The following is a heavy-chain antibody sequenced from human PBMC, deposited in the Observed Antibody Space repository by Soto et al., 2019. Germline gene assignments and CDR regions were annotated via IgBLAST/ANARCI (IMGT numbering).Heavy chain of an antibody. CDR3: ARDQRDGSYSGDIYRLGGPFDY. CDR1: GYTFTSYG. V-gene: IGHV1-18*01. D-gene: IGHD2-15*01. Sequence: ASVKVSCKASGYTFTSYGITWVRQAPGQGLEWMGWISAYNGNTNYAQRLQGRVSMNTDTSTNQAYMELRRLRSDDTAVYYCARDQRDGSYSGDIYRLGGPFDYWGQGTLVTVSS. J-gene: IGHJ4*02. CDR2: ISAYNGNT.